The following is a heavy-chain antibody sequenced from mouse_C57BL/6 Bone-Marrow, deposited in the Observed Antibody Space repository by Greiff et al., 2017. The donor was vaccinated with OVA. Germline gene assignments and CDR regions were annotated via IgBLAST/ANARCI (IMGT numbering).Heavy chain of an antibody. J-gene: IGHJ3*01. D-gene: IGHD4-1*01. CDR2: IYPGDGDT. CDR1: GYAFSSSW. CDR3: ARRVGLAY. V-gene: IGHV1-82*01. Sequence: QVQLQQSGLELVKPGASVKISCKASGYAFSSSWMNWVKQRPGKGLEWIGRIYPGDGDTNYNGKFKGKATLTADKSSSTAYMQLSSLTSEDSAVYFCARRVGLAYWGQGTLVTVSA.